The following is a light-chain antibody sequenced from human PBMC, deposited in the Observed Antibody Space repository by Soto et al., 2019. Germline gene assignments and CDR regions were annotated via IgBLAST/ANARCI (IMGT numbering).Light chain of an antibody. CDR3: KLHSSWPT. J-gene: IGKJ4*01. CDR2: DAS. CDR1: QSVGTY. Sequence: EIVLTQSPATLSLSPGERATLSCRASQSVGTYLAWYQQKPGQAPRLLIYDASNRATGIPARFSGSGYGTDFTFNISSLQPEDFAVYYCKLHSSWPTFGGGTKVEIK. V-gene: IGKV3-11*01.